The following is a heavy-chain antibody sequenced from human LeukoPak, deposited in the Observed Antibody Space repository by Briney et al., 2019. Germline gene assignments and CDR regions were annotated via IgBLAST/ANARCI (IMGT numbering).Heavy chain of an antibody. J-gene: IGHJ4*02. D-gene: IGHD1-26*01. CDR3: AKPERSGSYSYYFDS. CDR1: GFTFSDYG. V-gene: IGHV3-33*06. CDR2: IWYDGINE. Sequence: GGSLRLSCAASGFTFSDYGMHWVRQAPGKRLQWVAVIWYDGINEYYADSVKGRFTISRDNSKNTLYLQMNSLRAEDTALYYCAKPERSGSYSYYFDSWGQGTLVTVSS.